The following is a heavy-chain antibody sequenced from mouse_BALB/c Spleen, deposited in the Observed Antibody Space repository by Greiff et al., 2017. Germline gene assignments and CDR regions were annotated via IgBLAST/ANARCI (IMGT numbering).Heavy chain of an antibody. D-gene: IGHD2-3*01. Sequence: EVHLVESGGGLVQPGGSLKLSCAASGFTFSSYTMSWVRQTPEKRLEWVAYISNGGGSTYYPDTVKGRFTISRDNAKNTLYLQMSSLKSEDTAMDYGARHMMVTTRAMDYWGQGTSVTVSS. CDR3: ARHMMVTTRAMDY. CDR2: ISNGGGST. CDR1: GFTFSSYT. V-gene: IGHV5-12-2*01. J-gene: IGHJ4*01.